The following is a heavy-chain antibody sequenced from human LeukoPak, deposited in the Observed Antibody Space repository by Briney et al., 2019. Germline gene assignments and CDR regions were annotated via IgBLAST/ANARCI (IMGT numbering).Heavy chain of an antibody. CDR1: GFTFSEYY. CDR3: TKGVLGRTQSVSAGLDY. D-gene: IGHD7-27*01. CDR2: ISTGSSYT. J-gene: IGHJ4*02. Sequence: GGSLRLSGAASGFTFSEYYMSWIRQAPGRGLEWVSYISTGSSYTNYADSVKGRFTISRDNSKNTLYLQMNSLRPEDTAAYYCTKGVLGRTQSVSAGLDYWGQGTLVTVSS. V-gene: IGHV3-11*06.